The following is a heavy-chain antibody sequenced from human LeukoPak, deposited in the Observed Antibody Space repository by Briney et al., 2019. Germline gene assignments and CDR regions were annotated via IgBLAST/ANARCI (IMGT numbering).Heavy chain of an antibody. Sequence: GGSLRLSCAASGFTFSSYWMSWVHQAPGKGLEWVANIKQDGSEKYYVDSVKGRFTISRDNAKNSLYLQMNSLRAEDTAVYYCARIKRRTYYDILTGYYFDYWGQGTLVTVSS. D-gene: IGHD3-9*01. CDR1: GFTFSSYW. CDR3: ARIKRRTYYDILTGYYFDY. J-gene: IGHJ4*02. CDR2: IKQDGSEK. V-gene: IGHV3-7*03.